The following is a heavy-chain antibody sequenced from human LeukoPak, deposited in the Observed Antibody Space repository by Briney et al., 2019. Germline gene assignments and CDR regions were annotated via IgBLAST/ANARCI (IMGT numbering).Heavy chain of an antibody. Sequence: SETLSLTCAVSGYSISSGYYWGWIRQPPGKGLEWIGSIYHSGSTYYNSSLKSRVTISVDTSKNQFSLKLSSVTAADTAVYYCARLGGYDSLTVDYWGQGTLVTVSS. CDR1: GYSISSGYY. V-gene: IGHV4-38-2*01. CDR2: IYHSGST. D-gene: IGHD3-9*01. CDR3: ARLGGYDSLTVDY. J-gene: IGHJ4*02.